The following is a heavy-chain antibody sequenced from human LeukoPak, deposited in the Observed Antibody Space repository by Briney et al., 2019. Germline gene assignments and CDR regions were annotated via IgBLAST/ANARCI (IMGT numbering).Heavy chain of an antibody. D-gene: IGHD3-22*01. Sequence: KPSQTLSLTCTVSGGSISSGGYYWSWIRQHPGKGLEWIGYIYYSESTYYNPSLKSRVTISVDKSKNQFSLKLSSVTAADTAVYYCASLYYDSSGLAAFDIWGQGTMVTVSS. CDR1: GGSISSGGYY. J-gene: IGHJ3*02. CDR2: IYYSEST. CDR3: ASLYYDSSGLAAFDI. V-gene: IGHV4-31*03.